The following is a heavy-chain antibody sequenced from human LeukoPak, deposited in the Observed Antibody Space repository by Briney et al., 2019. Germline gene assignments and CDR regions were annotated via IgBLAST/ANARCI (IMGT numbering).Heavy chain of an antibody. CDR2: IYYSGNS. CDR1: GGSISSGGYY. V-gene: IGHV4-61*08. J-gene: IGHJ4*02. D-gene: IGHD3-10*01. CDR3: ARGYYGSGSSRYYFDY. Sequence: PSQTLSLTCTVSGGSISSGGYYWSWIRQPPGKGLEWIGYIYYSGNSNFNPSLKSRVTIPLDTSKNQFSLHLSSVTAADTAVYYCARGYYGSGSSRYYFDYWGQGTLVTVSS.